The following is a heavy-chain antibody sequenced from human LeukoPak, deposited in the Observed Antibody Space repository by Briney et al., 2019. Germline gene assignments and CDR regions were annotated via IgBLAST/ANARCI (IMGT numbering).Heavy chain of an antibody. J-gene: IGHJ4*02. CDR1: GGSFSGYY. D-gene: IGHD3-10*01. V-gene: IGHV4-34*01. CDR3: ARSSGTYSPFDY. Sequence: SETLSLTCAVYGGSFSGYYWSWIRQPPGKGLEWIGEINHSGSTNYNPSLKSRVTISVDTSKNQFSLKLSSVTAADTAVYYCARSSGTYSPFDYWGPGTLVTVSS. CDR2: INHSGST.